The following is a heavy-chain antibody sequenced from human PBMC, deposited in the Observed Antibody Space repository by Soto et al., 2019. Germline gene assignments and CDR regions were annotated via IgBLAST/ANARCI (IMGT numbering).Heavy chain of an antibody. CDR2: ISANNGNT. CDR1: GYTFTSHG. CDR3: ARNSSDLVFDY. V-gene: IGHV1-18*01. Sequence: ASVKVSCKASGYTFTSHGFSWVRQAPGQGLEWMGWISANNGNTNYAQKLQGRVTMTTDTSTSTAYMELRSLRSDDTAVYYCARNSSDLVFDYWGQGTLVTVSS. J-gene: IGHJ4*02. D-gene: IGHD2-21*01.